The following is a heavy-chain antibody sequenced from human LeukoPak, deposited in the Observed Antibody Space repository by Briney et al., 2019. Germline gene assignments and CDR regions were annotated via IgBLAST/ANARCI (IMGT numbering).Heavy chain of an antibody. J-gene: IGHJ4*02. D-gene: IGHD5-18*01. CDR3: AIGYNYGSHYFDY. Sequence: PGGSLRLSCAASGFTFNNAWMNWVRQAPGKGLEWVGRIKSKNVGGTTDYAAPVKGRFTISRDDSKNTVYLQMSSLKASDTAMYYCAIGYNYGSHYFDYWGQGTLVTVSS. V-gene: IGHV3-15*01. CDR1: GFTFNNAW. CDR2: IKSKNVGGTT.